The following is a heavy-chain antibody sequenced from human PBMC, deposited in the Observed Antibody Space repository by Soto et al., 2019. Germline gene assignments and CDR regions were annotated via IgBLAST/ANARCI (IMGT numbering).Heavy chain of an antibody. CDR3: ARVAYYYDSRGYSTPRGYFDY. Sequence: ASVKVSCKASGYTFSTYGISWVRQAPERGLEWMGWISAHNGHTSYVQKFQDRVTMTTDTSTSTAYMELRSLRSDDTAVYYCARVAYYYDSRGYSTPRGYFDYWGQGTQVTVSS. V-gene: IGHV1-18*01. CDR2: ISAHNGHT. D-gene: IGHD3-22*01. CDR1: GYTFSTYG. J-gene: IGHJ4*02.